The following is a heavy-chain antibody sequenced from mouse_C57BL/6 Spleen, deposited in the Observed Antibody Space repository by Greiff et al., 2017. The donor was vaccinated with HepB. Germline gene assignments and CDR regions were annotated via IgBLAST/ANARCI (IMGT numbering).Heavy chain of an antibody. CDR3: ARGEEGYYFDC. Sequence: QVQLQQPGAELVRPGSSVKLSCKASGYTFTSYWMDWVKQRPGQGLEWIGNIYPSDSETHYNQKFKDKATLTVDKSSSTAYMQLSSLTSEDSAVYYCARGEEGYYFDCWGQGTTLTVSS. V-gene: IGHV1-61*01. CDR1: GYTFTSYW. CDR2: IYPSDSET. J-gene: IGHJ2*01.